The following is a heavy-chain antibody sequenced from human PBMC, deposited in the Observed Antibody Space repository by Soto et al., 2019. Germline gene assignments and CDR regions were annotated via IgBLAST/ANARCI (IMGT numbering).Heavy chain of an antibody. D-gene: IGHD4-17*01. V-gene: IGHV4-31*03. J-gene: IGHJ5*02. CDR2: IYYSGST. CDR1: GGSISIGGYY. CDR3: ARDRGLQGWFDL. Sequence: PSETLSLTCTVSGGSISIGGYYWSCIRQHPGKGLEWIGYIYYSGSTYYNPSLKSRVTISVDTSKNQFSLKLSSVTAADTAVYYCARDRGLQGWFDLWGQGTLVTVSS.